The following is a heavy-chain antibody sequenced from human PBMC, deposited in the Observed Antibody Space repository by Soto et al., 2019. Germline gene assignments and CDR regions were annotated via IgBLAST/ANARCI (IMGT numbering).Heavy chain of an antibody. CDR3: ARRALGYSYGY. D-gene: IGHD5-18*01. V-gene: IGHV4-59*12. CDR2: IYYSGST. Sequence: SETLSLTCTVSGGSISSYYWSWIRQPPGKGLEWIGYIYYSGSTNYNPSLKSRATISVDTSKNQFSLKLSSVTAADTAVYYCARRALGYSYGYWGQGSLVTVSS. CDR1: GGSISSYY. J-gene: IGHJ4*02.